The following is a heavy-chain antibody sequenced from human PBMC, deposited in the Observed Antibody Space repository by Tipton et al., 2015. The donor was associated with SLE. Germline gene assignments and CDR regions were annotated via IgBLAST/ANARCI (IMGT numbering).Heavy chain of an antibody. V-gene: IGHV4-34*01. CDR3: ARASDYYDSSGFDY. CDR2: INHSGST. Sequence: LRLSCAVYGGSFSGYYWSWIRQPPGKGLEWIGEINHSGSTNYNPSLKSRVTISVDKSKNQFCLKLSSLTAAETAVYYCARASDYYDSSGFDYWGQETLVTVSS. CDR1: GGSFSGYY. D-gene: IGHD3-22*01. J-gene: IGHJ4*02.